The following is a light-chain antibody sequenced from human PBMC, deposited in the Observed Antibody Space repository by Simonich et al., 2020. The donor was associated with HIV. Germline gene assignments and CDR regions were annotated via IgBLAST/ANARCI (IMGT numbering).Light chain of an antibody. J-gene: IGKJ1*01. CDR1: QSVNSY. CDR2: WAS. Sequence: EIVLTQFPATLSLSPGERATLSCRASQSVNSYLAWYQQKPGHPPNLLFYWASTRESGVPDRFSGSGSGTDFTLTINSLQAEDVAVYYCQQYYSTPQTFGQGTKVEIK. V-gene: IGKV4-1*01. CDR3: QQYYSTPQT.